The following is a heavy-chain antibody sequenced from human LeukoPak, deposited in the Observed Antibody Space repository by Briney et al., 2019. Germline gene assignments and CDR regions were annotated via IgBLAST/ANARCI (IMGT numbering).Heavy chain of an antibody. V-gene: IGHV3-21*01. J-gene: IGHJ4*02. CDR2: ISSSSSYI. CDR1: GFTFSSYS. CDR3: AREDQQWLAPTDY. Sequence: PGGSLRLSCAASGFTFSSYSMNWVRQAPGKGLEWVSSISSSSSYIYYADSVKGRFTISRDNAKNSLYLQMNSLRAEDTAVYYCAREDQQWLAPTDYWGQGTLVTVSS. D-gene: IGHD6-19*01.